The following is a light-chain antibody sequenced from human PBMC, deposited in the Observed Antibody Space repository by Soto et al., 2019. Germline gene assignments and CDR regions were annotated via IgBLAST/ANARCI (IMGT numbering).Light chain of an antibody. Sequence: EIVLTQSPGSVSLSPGERATLSCRASETVKKNSLAWYQQKPGQAPRLLIYGASRRATGIPDSFSGSGSETDFILTISRLEPDNSAVYYGQQYDISPLTFGGGTKVEI. J-gene: IGKJ4*01. CDR2: GAS. CDR1: ETVKKNS. V-gene: IGKV3-20*01. CDR3: QQYDISPLT.